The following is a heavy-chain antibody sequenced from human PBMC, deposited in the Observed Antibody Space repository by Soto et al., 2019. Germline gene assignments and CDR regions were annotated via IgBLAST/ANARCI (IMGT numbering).Heavy chain of an antibody. CDR1: GFTFDDYA. V-gene: IGHV3-9*01. CDR3: AKDREWFVESIISEAFGI. CDR2: ISWNSGSI. J-gene: IGHJ3*02. D-gene: IGHD3-10*01. Sequence: EVQLVESGGGLVQPGRSLRLSCAASGFTFDDYAMHWVRQAPGKGVEGVSGISWNSGSIGYADCVRGRFTISRDKGKNYLYLQMNSLRAEDTALYYCAKDREWFVESIISEAFGIWGQGTIVTVSS.